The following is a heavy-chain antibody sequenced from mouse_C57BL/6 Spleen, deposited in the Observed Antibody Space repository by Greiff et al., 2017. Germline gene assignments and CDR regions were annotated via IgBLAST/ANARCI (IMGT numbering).Heavy chain of an antibody. V-gene: IGHV5-9-1*02. CDR1: GFTFSSYA. CDR2: ISSGGDYI. J-gene: IGHJ3*01. Sequence: EVQGVESGEGLVKPGGSLKLSCAASGFTFSSYAMSWVRQTPEKRLEWVAYISSGGDYIYYADTVKGRFTISRDNARNTLYLQMSSLKSEDTAMYYCTRDPDGYSWFAYWGQGTLVTVSA. D-gene: IGHD2-3*01. CDR3: TRDPDGYSWFAY.